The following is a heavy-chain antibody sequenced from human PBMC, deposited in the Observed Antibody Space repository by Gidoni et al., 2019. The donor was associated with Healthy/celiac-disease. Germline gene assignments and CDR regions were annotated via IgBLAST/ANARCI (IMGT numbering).Heavy chain of an antibody. CDR2: ISGSGGST. V-gene: IGHV3-23*01. CDR1: GFTFSSYA. J-gene: IGHJ4*02. D-gene: IGHD3-10*01. CDR3: AKDFHSYGSGKGYFDY. Sequence: EVQLLESGGGLVQPGGSLRLSCAAPGFTFSSYAMSWVRQALGKGLEWVSAISGSGGSTYYADSVKGRFTISRDNSKNTLYLQMNSLRAEDTAVYYCAKDFHSYGSGKGYFDYWGQGTLVTVSS.